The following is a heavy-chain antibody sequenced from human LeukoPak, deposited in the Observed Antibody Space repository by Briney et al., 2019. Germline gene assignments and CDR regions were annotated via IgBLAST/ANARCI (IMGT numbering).Heavy chain of an antibody. J-gene: IGHJ6*03. D-gene: IGHD5-18*01. V-gene: IGHV3-7*03. Sequence: PGGSLRLSCAASGFTFSSYWMSWVRQAPGKGLEWVANIKQDGSEKYYVDSVKGRFTISRDNAKNSLYLQMNSLRAEDTAVYYCARLNRGYSYDLYYYYYYMDVWGKGTTVTVSS. CDR2: IKQDGSEK. CDR1: GFTFSSYW. CDR3: ARLNRGYSYDLYYYYYYMDV.